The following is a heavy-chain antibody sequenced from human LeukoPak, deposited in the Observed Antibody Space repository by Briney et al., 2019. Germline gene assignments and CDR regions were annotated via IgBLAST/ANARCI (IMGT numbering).Heavy chain of an antibody. D-gene: IGHD4-23*01. CDR2: INHSGST. Sequence: SETLSLTCAVYGGSFSGYYWSWIRQPPGKGLEWIGEINHSGSTNYNPSLKSRVTISVDTSKNQFSLTLSSVSAADTAVYYCARHTTYGGNSAFEYWGQGTLVTVSS. CDR3: ARHTTYGGNSAFEY. CDR1: GGSFSGYY. V-gene: IGHV4-34*01. J-gene: IGHJ4*02.